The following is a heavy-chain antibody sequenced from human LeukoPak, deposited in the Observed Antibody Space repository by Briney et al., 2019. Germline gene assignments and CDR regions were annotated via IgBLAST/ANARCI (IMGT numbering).Heavy chain of an antibody. V-gene: IGHV3-30-3*01. CDR3: ARSYYDSSGYLN. CDR1: GFTFSSYA. Sequence: GGSLRLSCAVSGFTFSSYAMHWVRQAPGKGLEWVAVISYDGSNKYYADSVKGRFTISRDNSKNTLYLQMNSLRAEDTAVYYCARSYYDSSGYLNWGQGTLVTVSS. J-gene: IGHJ4*02. D-gene: IGHD3-22*01. CDR2: ISYDGSNK.